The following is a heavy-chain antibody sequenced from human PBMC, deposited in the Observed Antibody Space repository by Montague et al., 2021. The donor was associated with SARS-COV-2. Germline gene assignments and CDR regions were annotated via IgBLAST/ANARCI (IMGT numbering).Heavy chain of an antibody. J-gene: IGHJ4*02. CDR1: SGSIISGGYY. V-gene: IGHV4-39*02. CDR2: IYYSGTT. D-gene: IGHD3-10*01. Sequence: SETLSLTCSVSSGSIISGGYYWSWIRQPPGKELEWIGNIYYSGTTYYNPSLQSRGTISVDTSKNHLSLRLSSVTAADTAVYFCARGMIRGITTPFDYWGQGSQVTVSS. CDR3: ARGMIRGITTPFDY.